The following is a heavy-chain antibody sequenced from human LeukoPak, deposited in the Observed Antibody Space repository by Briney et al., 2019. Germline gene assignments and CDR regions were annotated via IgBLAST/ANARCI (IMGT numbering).Heavy chain of an antibody. CDR1: GFTFDDYA. CDR3: AKERTLRYCSGGSCYLRVRGYYMDV. J-gene: IGHJ6*03. V-gene: IGHV3-43*02. Sequence: HPGRSLRLSCAASGFTFDDYAMHWVRQAPGKGLEWVSLISGDGGSTYYADSVKGRFTISRDNSKNSLYLQMNSLRTEDTALYYCAKERTLRYCSGGSCYLRVRGYYMDVWGKGTTVTVSS. CDR2: ISGDGGST. D-gene: IGHD2-15*01.